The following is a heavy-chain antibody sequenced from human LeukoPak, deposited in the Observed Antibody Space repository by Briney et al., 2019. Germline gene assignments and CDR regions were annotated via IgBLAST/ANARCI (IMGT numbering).Heavy chain of an antibody. Sequence: GGSLRLSCAASGFTFNRYGMHWVRQAPGKGLEWVVYIGHDGSNKYYADSVKGRFTIARDSSKNTLYLQMNSMRAEDTAVYYCARDVRIVYYDTSPDYWGQGTLVTVSS. CDR1: GFTFNRYG. V-gene: IGHV3-30*02. CDR3: ARDVRIVYYDTSPDY. CDR2: IGHDGSNK. J-gene: IGHJ4*02. D-gene: IGHD3-22*01.